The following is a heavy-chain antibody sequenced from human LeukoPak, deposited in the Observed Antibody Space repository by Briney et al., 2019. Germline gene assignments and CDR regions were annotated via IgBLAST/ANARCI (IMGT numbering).Heavy chain of an antibody. Sequence: PSETLSLTCTVSGGSISSYYWSWIRQPPGKGLEWIGNIYYSGSTNYNPSLKSRVTISVDTSKNQFSLKLSSVTAADTAVYYCARESGGYCSSTSCYVWFDPWGQGTLVTVSS. CDR2: IYYSGST. CDR1: GGSISSYY. J-gene: IGHJ5*02. CDR3: ARESGGYCSSTSCYVWFDP. V-gene: IGHV4-59*01. D-gene: IGHD2-2*01.